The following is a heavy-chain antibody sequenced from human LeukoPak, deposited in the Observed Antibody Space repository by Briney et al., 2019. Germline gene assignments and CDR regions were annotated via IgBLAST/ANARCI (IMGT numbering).Heavy chain of an antibody. Sequence: TSETLSLTCTVSGGSFSGYYWSWIRQPPGKGLEWIGFLYYSGSTNYNPSLRSRVTISVDTSKTKFSLQLRSVPAADTAVYYCARHQYSSAWYEVWGQGTLVSVSS. J-gene: IGHJ4*02. CDR3: ARHQYSSAWYEV. D-gene: IGHD6-19*01. CDR1: GGSFSGYY. CDR2: LYYSGST. V-gene: IGHV4-59*08.